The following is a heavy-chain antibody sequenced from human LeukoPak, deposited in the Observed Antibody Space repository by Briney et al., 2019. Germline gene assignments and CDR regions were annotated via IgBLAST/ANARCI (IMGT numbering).Heavy chain of an antibody. Sequence: GGSLRLSCAASGFTFSNAWMSWVRQAPGKGLEWVGRIKSKSAGGKTDYATPMKGRFTISRDDSKNTLYLQMNSLKTEDTAVYYCTAEYDSSGYYPWFFDLWGRGTLVTASS. CDR2: IKSKSAGGKT. J-gene: IGHJ2*01. V-gene: IGHV3-15*01. CDR1: GFTFSNAW. D-gene: IGHD3-22*01. CDR3: TAEYDSSGYYPWFFDL.